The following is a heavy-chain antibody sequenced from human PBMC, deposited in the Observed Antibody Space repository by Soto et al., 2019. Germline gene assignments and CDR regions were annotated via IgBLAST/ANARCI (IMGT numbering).Heavy chain of an antibody. CDR1: GDSINSDKYY. CDR3: ARLEGLATISYYFDF. J-gene: IGHJ4*02. V-gene: IGHV4-39*01. CDR2: IYFRGNT. Sequence: QLQLQESGPGLVKPSETLSLTCSVSGDSINSDKYYWGWIRQPPGKGLEWIGSIYFRGNTYYNPSLQTRVTISQAKSTSQFSLKLNSVTAADSAVYFCARLEGLATISYYFDFWGQGALVTVSS. D-gene: IGHD3-3*01.